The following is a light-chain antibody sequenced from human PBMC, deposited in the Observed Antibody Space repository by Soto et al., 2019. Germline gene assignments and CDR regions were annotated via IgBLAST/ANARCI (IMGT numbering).Light chain of an antibody. Sequence: EIVLTQSPGTLSLSPGERATLSCRASQSVSSSYLAWYQQKPGQAPRLLIYGASSKATGIPDRFSGSGSETDFTLTISRLEPEDFAVYYCQQYGSSPPPITFGQGTRLEIK. V-gene: IGKV3-20*01. CDR3: QQYGSSPPPIT. CDR2: GAS. J-gene: IGKJ5*01. CDR1: QSVSSSY.